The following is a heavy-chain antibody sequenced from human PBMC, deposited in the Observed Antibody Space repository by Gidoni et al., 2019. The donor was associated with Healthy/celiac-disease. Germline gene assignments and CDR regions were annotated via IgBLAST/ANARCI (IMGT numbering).Heavy chain of an antibody. Sequence: QVQLVESGGGVVQPGRSLRLSCAASGFTFRSYAMHWVRQAPGKGLEWVAVISYDGSNKYYADSVKGRFTISRDNSKNTLYLQMNSLRAEDTAVYYCARDGGWMATLYYFDYWGQGTLVTVSS. CDR1: GFTFRSYA. D-gene: IGHD5-12*01. CDR3: ARDGGWMATLYYFDY. V-gene: IGHV3-30*01. J-gene: IGHJ4*02. CDR2: ISYDGSNK.